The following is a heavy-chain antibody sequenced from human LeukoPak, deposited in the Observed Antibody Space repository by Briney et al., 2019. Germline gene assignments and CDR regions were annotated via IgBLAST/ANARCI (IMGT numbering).Heavy chain of an antibody. CDR2: IFYSGST. V-gene: IGHV4-59*01. D-gene: IGHD4-23*01. Sequence: PSETLSLTCTVSGGSFSSYYWSWIRQPPGKGLEWIGYIFYSGSTHYNSSLKSRVTISVDTSKNQFALKLSSVTAADTAVYYCARIAVVTQGDAFDLWGRGTLVTVSS. CDR3: ARIAVVTQGDAFDL. J-gene: IGHJ3*01. CDR1: GGSFSSYY.